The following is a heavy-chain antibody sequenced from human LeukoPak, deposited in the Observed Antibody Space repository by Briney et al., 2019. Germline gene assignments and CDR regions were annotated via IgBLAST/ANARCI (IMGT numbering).Heavy chain of an antibody. V-gene: IGHV3-23*01. CDR1: GFTFSSYA. CDR2: ISGSGGST. D-gene: IGHD5-24*01. J-gene: IGHJ3*02. CDR3: AKARDGYNLIPDAFDI. Sequence: GGSLRLSCAASGFTFSSYAMSWVRQAPGKGLEWVSAISGSGGSTYYADSVKGRFTISRDNSKNTLYLQMNSLRAEDTAVYYCAKARDGYNLIPDAFDIWGQGTMVTVSS.